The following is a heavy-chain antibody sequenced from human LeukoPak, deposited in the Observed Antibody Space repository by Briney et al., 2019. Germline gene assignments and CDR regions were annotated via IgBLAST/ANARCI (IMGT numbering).Heavy chain of an antibody. CDR1: GYTFTSYG. CDR2: ISAYNGNT. V-gene: IGHV1-18*01. CDR3: ARGIDDSSGYQFDY. J-gene: IGHJ4*02. Sequence: ASVKVSCKASGYTFTSYGISWVRQAPGQGLEWMGWISAYNGNTNYAQKLQGRVTMTRNTSISTAYMELSSLRSEDTAVYYCARGIDDSSGYQFDYWGQGTLVTVSS. D-gene: IGHD3-22*01.